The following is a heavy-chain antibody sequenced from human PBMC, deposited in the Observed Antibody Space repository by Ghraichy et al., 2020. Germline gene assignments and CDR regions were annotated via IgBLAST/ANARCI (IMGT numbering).Heavy chain of an antibody. Sequence: SETLSLTCTVSGGSISSGGYYWSWIRQHPGKGLEWIGYIYYSGSTYYNPSLKSRVTISVDTSKNQFSLKLSSVTAADTAVYYCAGSYCSGGSCYRVFDYWGQGTLVTVSS. CDR2: IYYSGST. D-gene: IGHD2-15*01. V-gene: IGHV4-31*03. CDR1: GGSISSGGYY. CDR3: AGSYCSGGSCYRVFDY. J-gene: IGHJ4*02.